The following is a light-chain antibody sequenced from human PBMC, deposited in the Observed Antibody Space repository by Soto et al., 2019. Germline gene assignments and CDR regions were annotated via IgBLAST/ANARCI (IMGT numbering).Light chain of an antibody. CDR3: QHLNYYPYT. V-gene: IGKV1-9*01. CDR1: QDISNY. CDR2: GAF. J-gene: IGKJ2*01. Sequence: DIQLTQSPSFLSAAVGDRVTIVCRASQDISNYLSCYQQKPGKAPKLLIFGAFTLQSGVPSRFSGSGSGTEFTLTISSLQPEDFAIYYCQHLNYYPYTFGQGTKVDIK.